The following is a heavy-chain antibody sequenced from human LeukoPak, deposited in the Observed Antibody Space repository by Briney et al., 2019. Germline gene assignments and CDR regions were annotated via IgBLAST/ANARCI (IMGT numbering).Heavy chain of an antibody. CDR2: ISWNSGSI. D-gene: IGHD3-3*01. J-gene: IGHJ4*02. V-gene: IGHV3-9*01. Sequence: GGSLRLSCAASGFTFDDYAMHWVRQAPGKGLEWVSGISWNSGSIGYADSVKGRFTISRDNAKNSLYLQMNSLRAEDTALYYCAKYMGSHDFWSGYLDYWGQGTLVTVSS. CDR1: GFTFDDYA. CDR3: AKYMGSHDFWSGYLDY.